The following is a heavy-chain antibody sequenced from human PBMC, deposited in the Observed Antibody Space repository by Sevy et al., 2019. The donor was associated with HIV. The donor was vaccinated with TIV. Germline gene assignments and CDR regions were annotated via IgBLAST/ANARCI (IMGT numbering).Heavy chain of an antibody. J-gene: IGHJ6*02. CDR3: ARDPTDYYDSSGYYHYYYYGMDV. Sequence: GGSLRLSCAASGFTFSSYSMNRVRQAPGKGLEWVSYISSSSSTIYYADSVKGRFTISRDNAKNSLYLQMNSLRAEDTAVYYCARDPTDYYDSSGYYHYYYYGMDVWGQGTTVTVSS. CDR1: GFTFSSYS. V-gene: IGHV3-48*01. D-gene: IGHD3-22*01. CDR2: ISSSSSTI.